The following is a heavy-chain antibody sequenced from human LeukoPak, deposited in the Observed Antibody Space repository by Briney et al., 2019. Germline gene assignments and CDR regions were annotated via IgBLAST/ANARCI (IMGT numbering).Heavy chain of an antibody. CDR1: GYTFTTYY. Sequence: ASVKVSCKASGYTFTTYYMHWVRQAPGQGLEWMGIINPGGDSTSYAQRLKGRVTMTSDTSTSTVYMELSSLRSEDTAVYYCARPAPTGVDAFDIWGQGTLVTVSS. CDR2: INPGGDST. J-gene: IGHJ3*02. D-gene: IGHD3-10*01. CDR3: ARPAPTGVDAFDI. V-gene: IGHV1-46*01.